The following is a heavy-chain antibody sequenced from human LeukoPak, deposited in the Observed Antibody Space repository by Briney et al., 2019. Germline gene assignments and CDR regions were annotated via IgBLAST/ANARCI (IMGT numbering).Heavy chain of an antibody. Sequence: SGGSLRLPCGASGFIFSSYQMNRVRQAPGKGLEWVSYISKSGTNIYYAASVRGRFTISRDNAKNSLYLQMSGLGAADTAVYYCARGSGGGSCPIWGQGTMVTVSS. J-gene: IGHJ3*02. D-gene: IGHD3-16*01. V-gene: IGHV3-48*03. CDR2: ISKSGTNI. CDR3: ARGSGGGSCPI. CDR1: GFIFSSYQ.